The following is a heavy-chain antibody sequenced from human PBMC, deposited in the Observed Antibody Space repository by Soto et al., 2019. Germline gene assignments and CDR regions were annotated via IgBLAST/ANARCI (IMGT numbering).Heavy chain of an antibody. D-gene: IGHD3-22*01. V-gene: IGHV1-18*04. CDR1: GYTFTSYG. CDR2: ISAYNGNT. CDR3: ARVADYYDSSGYNHNWFDP. Sequence: ASVKVSCKASGYTFTSYGISWVRQAPGQGLEWMGWISAYNGNTNYAQKLQGRVTMTTDTSTSTAYMELRSPRSDDTAVYYCARVADYYDSSGYNHNWFDPWGQGTLVTVSS. J-gene: IGHJ5*02.